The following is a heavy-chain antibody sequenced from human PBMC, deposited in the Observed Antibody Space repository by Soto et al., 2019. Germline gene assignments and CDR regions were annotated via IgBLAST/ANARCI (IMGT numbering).Heavy chain of an antibody. J-gene: IGHJ5*02. D-gene: IGHD5-12*01. CDR3: ARSVYSGYDFNWFDP. CDR2: IIPILGIA. Sequence: GASVKVSCKASGGTFSSYTISWVRQAPGQGLEWMGRIIPILGIANYAQKFQGRVTITADKSTSTAYMELSSLRSEDTAVYYCARSVYSGYDFNWFDPWGQGTLVTVSS. V-gene: IGHV1-69*02. CDR1: GGTFSSYT.